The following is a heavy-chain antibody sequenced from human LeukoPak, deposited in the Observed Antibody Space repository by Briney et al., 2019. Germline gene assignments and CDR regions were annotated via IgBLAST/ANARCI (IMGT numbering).Heavy chain of an antibody. CDR1: GYTFTNYY. CDR3: ARAQSGSYLGNWFDP. Sequence: GASVKVSCKASGYTFTNYYIHWVRQAPGQGLGWMGLIDPSGASTSYAQNFQGRVTMTRDTSTSTVYMELSSLRSEDTAVYYCARAQSGSYLGNWFDPWGQGTLVTVSS. V-gene: IGHV1-46*01. J-gene: IGHJ5*02. CDR2: IDPSGAST. D-gene: IGHD1-26*01.